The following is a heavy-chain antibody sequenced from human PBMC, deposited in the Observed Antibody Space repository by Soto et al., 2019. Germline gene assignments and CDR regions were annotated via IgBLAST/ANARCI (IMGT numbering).Heavy chain of an antibody. Sequence: GGSLRLSFAASGFTFSSYAISWVRQAPGKGLEWVSAISGSGGSTYYADSVKGRFTISRDNSKNTLYLQMNSLRAEDTAVYYCAKDRPGYCSSTSCRYWGQGTLVTVSS. CDR3: AKDRPGYCSSTSCRY. J-gene: IGHJ4*02. CDR1: GFTFSSYA. D-gene: IGHD2-2*01. V-gene: IGHV3-23*01. CDR2: ISGSGGST.